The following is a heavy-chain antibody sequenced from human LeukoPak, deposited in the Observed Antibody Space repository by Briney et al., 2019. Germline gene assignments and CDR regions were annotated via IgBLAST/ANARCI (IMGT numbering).Heavy chain of an antibody. CDR2: INWSGGST. CDR3: ARSPITSPFYFDY. Sequence: GGSLRLSCTASGFAFDENGMSWVRQAPGKGLEWVSGINWSGGSTGYADPLRGRFTLSRDNAENSLYLQMDSLRAEDTALYYCARSPITSPFYFDYWGQGTLVTVSS. J-gene: IGHJ4*02. V-gene: IGHV3-20*04. CDR1: GFAFDENG. D-gene: IGHD2-2*01.